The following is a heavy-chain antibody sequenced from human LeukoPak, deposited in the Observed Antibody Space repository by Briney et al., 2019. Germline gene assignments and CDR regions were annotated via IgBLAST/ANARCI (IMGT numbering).Heavy chain of an antibody. V-gene: IGHV3-48*03. CDR1: GFSVSSYG. J-gene: IGHJ4*02. CDR2: ISTSGTSM. Sequence: GGSPRLSCAASGFSVSSYGFNWVRQAPGRGLEWVSYISTSGTSMYYADSVRGRFTVSRDNAKNSLYLQMNNLRAEDTAVYYCARDRSGWYYFDHWGQGTLVTVSS. D-gene: IGHD6-19*01. CDR3: ARDRSGWYYFDH.